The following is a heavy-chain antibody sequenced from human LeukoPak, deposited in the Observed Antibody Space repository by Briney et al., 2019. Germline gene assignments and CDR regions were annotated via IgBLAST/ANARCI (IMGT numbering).Heavy chain of an antibody. CDR1: GYTLTELS. CDR2: FDPEDGET. Sequence: ASVKVSCKVSGYTLTELSMQWVREAPGKGLEWMVGFDPEDGETIYAQKFQGRVTMTEDTSTDTAYMELSSLRSEDTAVYYCATDPLPTLPIGVPLSGWGQGTLVTVSS. V-gene: IGHV1-24*01. CDR3: ATDPLPTLPIGVPLSG. D-gene: IGHD3-3*01. J-gene: IGHJ4*02.